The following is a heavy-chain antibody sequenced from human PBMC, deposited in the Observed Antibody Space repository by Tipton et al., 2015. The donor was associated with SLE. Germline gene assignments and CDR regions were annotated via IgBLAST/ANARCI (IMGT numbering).Heavy chain of an antibody. CDR2: IRGKAYGGTT. Sequence: SLRLSCTASGFTFGDYAMSWVRQAPGKGLEWVGFIRGKAYGGTTEYAASVKGRFTISRDDSKSIAYLQMNSLKTEDTAVYYCTREGSGCTNGVCYTYYFDYWGQGTLVTVSS. CDR1: GFTFGDYA. D-gene: IGHD2-8*01. V-gene: IGHV3-49*04. J-gene: IGHJ4*02. CDR3: TREGSGCTNGVCYTYYFDY.